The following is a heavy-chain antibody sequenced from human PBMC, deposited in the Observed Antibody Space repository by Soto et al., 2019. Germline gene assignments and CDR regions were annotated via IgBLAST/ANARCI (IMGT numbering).Heavy chain of an antibody. D-gene: IGHD3-10*01. CDR1: GYTFTSYD. Sequence: ASVQVSCKASGYTFTSYDINWVRQAPGQGLEWMGWMNPNSGNTGYAQKFQGRVTMTRNTSISTAYMELSSLRSEDTAVYYCARDGSLLWFGEVAAFDIWGQGTMVTVSS. CDR2: MNPNSGNT. V-gene: IGHV1-8*01. CDR3: ARDGSLLWFGEVAAFDI. J-gene: IGHJ3*02.